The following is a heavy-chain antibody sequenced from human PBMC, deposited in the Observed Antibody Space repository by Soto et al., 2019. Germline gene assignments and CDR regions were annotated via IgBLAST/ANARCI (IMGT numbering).Heavy chain of an antibody. V-gene: IGHV3-30-3*01. CDR2: ISYDGSNK. Sequence: QVQLVESGGGVVQPGRSLRLSCAASGFTFSSYAMHWVRQAPGKGLEWVAVISYDGSNKYYADSVKGRFTISRDNSKNTLYLQMNSLRAEDTAVYYCARKTVVGATDYWGQGTLVTVSS. CDR3: ARKTVVGATDY. CDR1: GFTFSSYA. J-gene: IGHJ4*02. D-gene: IGHD1-26*01.